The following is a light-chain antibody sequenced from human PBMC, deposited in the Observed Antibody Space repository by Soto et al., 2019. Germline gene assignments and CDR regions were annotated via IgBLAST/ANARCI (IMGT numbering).Light chain of an antibody. V-gene: IGLV2-11*01. CDR2: DVN. J-gene: IGLJ1*01. CDR1: SSDVGGYIF. Sequence: QSALTQPHSVSGSPGQSVTISCTGTSSDVGGYIFVSWYQQRPGKAPKLMIYDVNKRPSGVPDRFSGSKSGNTASLTISGLQAEDEADYFCCSYTTSSTRVFGTGTKLTVL. CDR3: CSYTTSSTRV.